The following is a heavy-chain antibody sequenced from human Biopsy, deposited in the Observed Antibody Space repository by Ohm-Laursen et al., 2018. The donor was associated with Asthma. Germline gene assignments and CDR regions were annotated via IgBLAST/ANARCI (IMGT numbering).Heavy chain of an antibody. D-gene: IGHD4-17*01. J-gene: IGHJ4*02. CDR1: GYSLTDLS. CDR2: HDHEEGGT. Sequence: ASVKVLCKISGYSLTDLSMHWVRQAPGQGLEWMGGHDHEEGGTVNARRFQGRVTMTEDTSTDTAYMELSSLSSDDTAVYYCASDFPKDYVRYNFQFWGQGTLVTVSS. V-gene: IGHV1-24*01. CDR3: ASDFPKDYVRYNFQF.